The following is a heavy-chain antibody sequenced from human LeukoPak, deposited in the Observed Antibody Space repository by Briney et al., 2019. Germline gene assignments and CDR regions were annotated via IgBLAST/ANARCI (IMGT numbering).Heavy chain of an antibody. D-gene: IGHD3-10*01. CDR3: AREDGSGSQQADY. V-gene: IGHV1-18*01. J-gene: IGHJ4*02. CDR2: ISAYNGNT. Sequence: GASVKVSCKASGYTFTSYGISWVRQAPGQGLEWMGWISAYNGNTNYAQKLQGRVTMTTDTSTSTVYMELRSLRSDDTAVYYCAREDGSGSQQADYWGQGTLVTVSS. CDR1: GYTFTSYG.